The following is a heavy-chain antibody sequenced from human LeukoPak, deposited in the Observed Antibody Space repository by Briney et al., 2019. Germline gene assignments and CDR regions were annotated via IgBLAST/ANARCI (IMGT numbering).Heavy chain of an antibody. CDR1: GFTFDTYW. D-gene: IGHD2-15*01. V-gene: IGHV3-7*04. J-gene: IGHJ4*02. CDR3: SRHARRGSWSQLDY. Sequence: PGGSLRLSCAGSGFTFDTYWMSWCRQAPGKGLEWLANIKEDGSETNYMDSVKGRFTISRDNAKNSVYLKMNSLSADDTAVYYCSRHARRGSWSQLDYWGQGTLVAVSS. CDR2: IKEDGSET.